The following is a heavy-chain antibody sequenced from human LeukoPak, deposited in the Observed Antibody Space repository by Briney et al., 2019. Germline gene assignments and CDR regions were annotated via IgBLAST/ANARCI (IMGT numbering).Heavy chain of an antibody. CDR2: IYYTGGT. Sequence: PSETLSLTCSVSGGSITSSSYYWGWIRQPPEKGLEWIGSIYYTGGTYYSPSLKSRVTISVDTSKNQFSLKLSSVTAADTAVYYCARHSRGSYHAFDIWGQGTMVTVSS. J-gene: IGHJ3*02. CDR1: GGSITSSSYY. D-gene: IGHD1-26*01. V-gene: IGHV4-39*07. CDR3: ARHSRGSYHAFDI.